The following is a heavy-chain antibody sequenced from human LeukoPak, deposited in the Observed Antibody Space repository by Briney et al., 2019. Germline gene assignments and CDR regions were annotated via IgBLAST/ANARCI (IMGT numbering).Heavy chain of an antibody. V-gene: IGHV1-2*02. CDR3: ARFVDLSSGYYFYAFDI. CDR1: GYTFTGYY. Sequence: GASVKVSFKASGYTFTGYYMHWVRQAPGQGLEWMGWINPNSGGTNYAQKFQGRVTMTRDTSISTAYMELSRLRSDDTAVYYCARFVDLSSGYYFYAFDIWGQGTMVTVSS. J-gene: IGHJ3*02. CDR2: INPNSGGT. D-gene: IGHD3-22*01.